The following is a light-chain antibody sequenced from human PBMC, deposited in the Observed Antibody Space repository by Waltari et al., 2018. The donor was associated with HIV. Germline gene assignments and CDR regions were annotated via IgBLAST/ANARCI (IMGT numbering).Light chain of an antibody. CDR1: SIGSKS. CDR2: DDF. J-gene: IGLJ1*01. CDR3: QVWDSSSEDG. Sequence: SYVLTQPPSVSVAPGQTARIPCGGHSIGSKSVHWYQQKPGQAPVMAVYDDFDRPTGSPRRFAGANAGSTATLTISGVEAGDEADDVCQVWDSSSEDGFGGGTKVAVL. V-gene: IGLV3-21*02.